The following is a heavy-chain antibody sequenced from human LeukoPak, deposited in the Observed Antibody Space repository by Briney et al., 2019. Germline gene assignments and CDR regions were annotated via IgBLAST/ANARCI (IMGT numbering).Heavy chain of an antibody. CDR3: AKEEAGYDFWSGYPDY. J-gene: IGHJ4*02. D-gene: IGHD3-3*01. V-gene: IGHV3-21*01. Sequence: GGSLRLSCAASGFTFSSYSMNWVRQAPGKGLEWVSSISSGSSFIYYADSVKGRFTISRDNAKNSLYLQMNSLRAEDTAVYYCAKEEAGYDFWSGYPDYWGQGTLVTVSS. CDR2: ISSGSSFI. CDR1: GFTFSSYS.